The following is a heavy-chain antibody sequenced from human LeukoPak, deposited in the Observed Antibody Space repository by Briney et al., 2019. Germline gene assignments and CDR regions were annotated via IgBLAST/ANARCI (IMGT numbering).Heavy chain of an antibody. V-gene: IGHV5-51*01. CDR3: ARSPGSLYYDGSGYYSDY. CDR1: GYNFANYW. CDR2: VYPGDSDT. Sequence: GESLKISRKGSGYNFANYWIGWVRQMPGKGLEWMGIVYPGDSDTRFSPSFQGQVTISADKSISTAYLQWSSLKASDTAMYYCARSPGSLYYDGSGYYSDYWGQGTLVTVSS. J-gene: IGHJ4*02. D-gene: IGHD3-22*01.